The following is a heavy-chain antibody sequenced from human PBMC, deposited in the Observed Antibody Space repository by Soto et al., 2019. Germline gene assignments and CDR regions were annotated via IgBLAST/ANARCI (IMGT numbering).Heavy chain of an antibody. Sequence: GASVKVSCKASGYTFTSYGISWVRQAPGQGLEWMGWISAYNGNTNYAQKLQARVTMTTDTSPSTAFMELRGLRSDDTAVYYCARENRGSYHRHFDYWGQGTLATASS. D-gene: IGHD1-26*01. CDR2: ISAYNGNT. J-gene: IGHJ4*01. CDR3: ARENRGSYHRHFDY. CDR1: GYTFTSYG. V-gene: IGHV1-18*04.